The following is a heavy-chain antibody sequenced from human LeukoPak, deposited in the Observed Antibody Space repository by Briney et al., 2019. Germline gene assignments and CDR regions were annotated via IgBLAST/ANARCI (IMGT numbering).Heavy chain of an antibody. CDR1: GFTFSDYS. V-gene: IGHV3-21*04. J-gene: IGHJ4*02. D-gene: IGHD5-24*01. CDR3: AKDDAWLQYGN. Sequence: GGSLRLSCAASGFTFSDYSMNWVRQAPGKGLEWVSSISSTSKYIYYGDSVKGRFTISRDNSKGTVYLQMNSLRPEDTAVYYCAKDDAWLQYGNWGRGTLVTVSS. CDR2: ISSTSKYI.